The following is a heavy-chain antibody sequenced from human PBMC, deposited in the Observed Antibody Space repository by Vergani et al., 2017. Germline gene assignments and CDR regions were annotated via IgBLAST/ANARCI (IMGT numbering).Heavy chain of an antibody. J-gene: IGHJ6*02. D-gene: IGHD2/OR15-2a*01. Sequence: QVQILQSGGGVFQPGGSLRLSCTLSGFTLNTYGIHWVRQAPGKGLEWVSFIRYDGSSEDYGDSVKGRFTISRDKSQNTVNLQMNSLRTEDTAVYFCANSVIAGNVGVAYFGMDVWGRGTTVTVSS. CDR3: ANSVIAGNVGVAYFGMDV. CDR2: IRYDGSSE. V-gene: IGHV3-30*02. CDR1: GFTLNTYG.